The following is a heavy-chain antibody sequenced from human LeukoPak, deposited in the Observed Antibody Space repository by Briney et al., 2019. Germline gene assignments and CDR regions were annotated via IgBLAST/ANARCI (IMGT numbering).Heavy chain of an antibody. J-gene: IGHJ5*02. CDR3: ARRDCSSTSCYKNWFDP. CDR1: GYTFTGYY. CDR2: INPNSGGT. V-gene: IGHV1-2*02. D-gene: IGHD2-2*02. Sequence: ASVKVSCKASGYTFTGYYMHWVRQAPGQGLEWMGWINPNSGGTNYAQKLQGRVTMTTDTSTSTAYMELRSLRSDDTAVYYCARRDCSSTSCYKNWFDPWGQGTLVTVSS.